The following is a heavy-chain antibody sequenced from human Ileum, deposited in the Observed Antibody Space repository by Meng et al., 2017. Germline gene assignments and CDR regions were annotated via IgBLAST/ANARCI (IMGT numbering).Heavy chain of an antibody. J-gene: IGHJ4*02. CDR3: ARVSQRDGYNSANFDY. Sequence: QGQLQESGPGLLRPSGPLSLTCAVSGGSISTSNWWSWLRKSPGQGLEWIGEIYHTGSTTYNPSLESRVTVSVDKSNNQFSLRLTSATAADTAVYYCARVSQRDGYNSANFDYWGQGALVTVSS. CDR1: GGSISTSNW. V-gene: IGHV4-4*02. CDR2: IYHTGST. D-gene: IGHD5-24*01.